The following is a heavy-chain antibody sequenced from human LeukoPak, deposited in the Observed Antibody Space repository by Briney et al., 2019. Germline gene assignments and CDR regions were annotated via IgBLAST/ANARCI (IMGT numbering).Heavy chain of an antibody. CDR3: ARVASSYSSSWPSFDY. D-gene: IGHD6-13*01. V-gene: IGHV4-31*03. CDR1: GGSISSGGFY. J-gene: IGHJ4*02. Sequence: PSETLSLTCTVSGGSISSGGFYWSWIRQPPGKGLEWIGYIYYSGSTYYNPSLKSRVTISVDTSKNQFSLKLSSVTAADTAVYYCARVASSYSSSWPSFDYWGQGTLVTVSS. CDR2: IYYSGST.